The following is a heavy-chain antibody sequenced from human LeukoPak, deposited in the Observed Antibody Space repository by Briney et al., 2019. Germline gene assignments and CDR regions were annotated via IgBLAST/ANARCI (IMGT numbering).Heavy chain of an antibody. CDR2: ISDYNGNI. J-gene: IGHJ3*01. CDR1: GGTFSSYA. Sequence: ASVKVSCKASGGTFSSYAISWVRQAPGQGLEWMGRISDYNGNIKYAQKFQGRITMTTDTSTTTAHMELRSLRSDDTAVYYCARVGVSAAGTGGNDGFDVWGQGTMITVSS. CDR3: ARVGVSAAGTGGNDGFDV. D-gene: IGHD6-13*01. V-gene: IGHV1-18*01.